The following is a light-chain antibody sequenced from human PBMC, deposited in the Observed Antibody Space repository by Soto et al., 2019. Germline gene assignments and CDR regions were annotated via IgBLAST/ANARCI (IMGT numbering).Light chain of an antibody. V-gene: IGLV1-40*01. CDR2: GNR. Sequence: QAVVTQPPSVSGAPGQRVTISCTGNNSNLGAGYDVHWYQQLPGAAPKLVIFGNRNRPSGVPERFSGSKSGTSASLAITVCRGDDEADCYCQAYAYSLKAFVFGGGTK. CDR3: QAYAYSLKAFV. J-gene: IGLJ3*02. CDR1: NSNLGAGYD.